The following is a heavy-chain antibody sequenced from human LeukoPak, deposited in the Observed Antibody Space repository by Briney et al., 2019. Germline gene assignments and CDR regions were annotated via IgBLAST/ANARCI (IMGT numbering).Heavy chain of an antibody. J-gene: IGHJ4*02. D-gene: IGHD3-9*01. CDR1: GFTFSSYA. CDR2: ISGSGDST. CDR3: SKGNYDILTGYYLGFDY. Sequence: QSGGSLRLSCAASGFTFSSYAMSWVRQAPGKGLEWVSAISGSGDSTYYADSVKGRFTISRHNSKNTLYLQMNSLRAEDKAVYYCSKGNYDILTGYYLGFDYWGQGTLVTVSS. V-gene: IGHV3-23*01.